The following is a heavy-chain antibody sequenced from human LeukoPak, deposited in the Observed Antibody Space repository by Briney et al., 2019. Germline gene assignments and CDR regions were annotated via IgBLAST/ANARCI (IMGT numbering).Heavy chain of an antibody. CDR2: INPNSGGT. V-gene: IGHV1-2*02. Sequence: ASVKVSCKASGYTFISYGISWVRQAPGQGLEWMGWINPNSGGTNYAQKFQGRVTMTRDTSISAVYMELNRLRSDDTAVYYCARDGRDGYNLVHYWGQGTLVTVSS. CDR1: GYTFISYG. D-gene: IGHD5-24*01. CDR3: ARDGRDGYNLVHY. J-gene: IGHJ4*02.